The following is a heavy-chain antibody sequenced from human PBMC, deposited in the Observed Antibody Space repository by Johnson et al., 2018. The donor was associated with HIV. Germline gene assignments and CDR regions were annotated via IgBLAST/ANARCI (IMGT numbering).Heavy chain of an antibody. Sequence: QVQLVESGGGVVQPGRSLRLSCAASGFTFSSYGMHWVRQAAGKGLEWVAVIWYDGSNKYYADSVKGRFTISRDNAKNCLYLQMNSLRAEDTALYYCARVTIFGVTKVDAFDIWGQGTMVTVSS. V-gene: IGHV3-33*01. CDR1: GFTFSSYG. CDR3: ARVTIFGVTKVDAFDI. D-gene: IGHD3-3*01. CDR2: IWYDGSNK. J-gene: IGHJ3*02.